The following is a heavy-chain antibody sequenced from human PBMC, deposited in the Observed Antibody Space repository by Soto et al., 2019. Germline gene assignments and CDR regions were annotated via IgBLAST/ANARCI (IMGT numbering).Heavy chain of an antibody. CDR3: ARPEGTSGFNYYGMDV. CDR1: GGSISSSSYY. CDR2: IYYSGST. V-gene: IGHV4-39*01. J-gene: IGHJ6*02. Sequence: PSETLSLTCTVSGGSISSSSYYWGWIRQPPGKGLEWIGSIYYSGSTYYNPSLKSRVTISVDTSKNQFSLKLSSVTAADTAVYYCARPEGTSGFNYYGMDVWGQGTTVTVSS. D-gene: IGHD3-10*01.